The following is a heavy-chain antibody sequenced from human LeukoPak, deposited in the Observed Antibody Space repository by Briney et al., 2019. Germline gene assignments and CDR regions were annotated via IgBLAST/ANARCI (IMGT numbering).Heavy chain of an antibody. CDR3: ARDSDTAMVTVGRGSFDY. D-gene: IGHD5-18*01. CDR2: ISYDGSNK. CDR1: GFTFSSYA. J-gene: IGHJ4*02. V-gene: IGHV3-30-3*01. Sequence: GGSLRLSCAASGFTFSSYAMHWVRQAPGKGLGWVAVISYDGSNKYYADSVKGRFTISRDNSKNALYPQMNSLRAEDTAVYYCARDSDTAMVTVGRGSFDYWGQGTLVTVSS.